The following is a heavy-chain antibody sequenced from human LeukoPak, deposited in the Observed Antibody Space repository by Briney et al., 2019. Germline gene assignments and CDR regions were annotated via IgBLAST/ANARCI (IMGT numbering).Heavy chain of an antibody. V-gene: IGHV3-23*01. D-gene: IGHD3-3*01. J-gene: IGHJ5*02. CDR3: VREVSAWPKNWFDP. CDR1: GFTVSSNY. Sequence: PGGSLRLSCAASGFTVSSNYMSWVRQAPGKGLEWVSAISDSGDGTYYADSVKARFTISRDNSKNTVYLEMSSLSAEDTAVYYCVREVSAWPKNWFDPWGQGTLVTVSS. CDR2: ISDSGDGT.